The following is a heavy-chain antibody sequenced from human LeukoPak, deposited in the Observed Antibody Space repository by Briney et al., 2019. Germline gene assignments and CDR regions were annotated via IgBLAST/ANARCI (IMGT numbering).Heavy chain of an antibody. CDR3: ARGPYYDFWSGYGGLDY. CDR1: GFTFRSYA. D-gene: IGHD3-3*01. Sequence: PGGSLRLSCAASGFTFRSYAMHWVCQAPGKGLEWVAVISYDGSNKYYADSVKGRFTVSRDNSNNTLCLQMNSLRAEDTAVYYCARGPYYDFWSGYGGLDYWGQGTLVTVSS. CDR2: ISYDGSNK. V-gene: IGHV3-30-3*01. J-gene: IGHJ4*02.